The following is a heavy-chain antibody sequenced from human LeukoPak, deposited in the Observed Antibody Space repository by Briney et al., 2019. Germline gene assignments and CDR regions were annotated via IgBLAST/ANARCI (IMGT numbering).Heavy chain of an antibody. V-gene: IGHV3-23*01. D-gene: IGHD6-6*01. CDR2: ISGSGAST. CDR3: ARGGSSSPGDY. CDR1: GFTFSSYA. J-gene: IGHJ4*02. Sequence: PGGSLRLSCVASGFTFSSYALNWVRQTPGKGLEWVSTISGSGASTYYADAVRGRFTISRDNSRNTLQLQMNSLRAEDTAVYYCARGGSSSPGDYWGQGTLVTVSS.